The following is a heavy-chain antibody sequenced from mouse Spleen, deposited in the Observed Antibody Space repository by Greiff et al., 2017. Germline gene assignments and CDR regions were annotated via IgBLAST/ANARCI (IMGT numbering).Heavy chain of an antibody. Sequence: QVQLQQSGAELVKPGASVKLSCKTSGYTFTSYWIQWVKQRPGQGLGWIGEIFPGTGTTYYNEKFKGKATLTIDTSSSTAYMQLSSLTSEDSAVYFCARELFDYWGQGTTLTVSS. J-gene: IGHJ2*01. CDR1: GYTFTSYW. CDR3: ARELFDY. V-gene: IGHV1S132*01. CDR2: IFPGTGTT.